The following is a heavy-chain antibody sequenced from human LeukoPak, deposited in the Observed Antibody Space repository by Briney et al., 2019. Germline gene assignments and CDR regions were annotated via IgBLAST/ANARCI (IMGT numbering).Heavy chain of an antibody. CDR2: INHSGST. Sequence: SETLSLTCAVYGGSFSGYYWSWIRQPPGKGLEWIGEINHSGSTNYNPSLKSRVAMSVDTSKNQFSLKLSSVTAADTAVYYCARLSSSWYKYYFDYWGQGTLVTVSS. CDR3: ARLSSSWYKYYFDY. D-gene: IGHD6-13*01. J-gene: IGHJ4*02. V-gene: IGHV4-34*01. CDR1: GGSFSGYY.